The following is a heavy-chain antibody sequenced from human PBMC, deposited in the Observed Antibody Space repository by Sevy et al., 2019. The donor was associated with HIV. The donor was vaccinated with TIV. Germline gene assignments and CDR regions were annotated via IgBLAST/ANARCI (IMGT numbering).Heavy chain of an antibody. V-gene: IGHV1-24*01. D-gene: IGHD3-9*01. J-gene: IGHJ5*02. CDR2: FDPEDGET. Sequence: ASVKVSCKVSGYTLTELSMHWVRQAPGKGLEWMGGFDPEDGETIYAQKFQGRVTMTEDTSTDTTYMELSSLRSEDTAVYYCATDQSRYFDRFDPWGQGTLVTVSS. CDR3: ATDQSRYFDRFDP. CDR1: GYTLTELS.